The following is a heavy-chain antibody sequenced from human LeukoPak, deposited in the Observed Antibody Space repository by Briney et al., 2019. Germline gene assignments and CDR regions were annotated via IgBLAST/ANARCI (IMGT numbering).Heavy chain of an antibody. D-gene: IGHD3-22*01. V-gene: IGHV1-8*01. CDR2: MNPNSGNT. CDR1: GYTFTSYD. J-gene: IGHJ4*02. CDR3: ARGGGDYYDSSGYYYFDY. Sequence: ASVKVSCKASGYTFTSYDINWVRQATGQGLEWMGWMNPNSGNTGYAQKFQGRVTMTRNTSISTAYMELSSLRSEDTAVYYCARGGGDYYDSSGYYYFDYWGQGTPVTVSS.